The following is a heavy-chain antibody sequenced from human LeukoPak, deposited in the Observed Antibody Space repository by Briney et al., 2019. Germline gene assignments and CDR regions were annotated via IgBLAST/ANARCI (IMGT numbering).Heavy chain of an antibody. CDR3: ARSSSGWYEVWFDP. J-gene: IGHJ5*02. V-gene: IGHV4-30-2*01. CDR1: GGSISSGGYY. D-gene: IGHD6-19*01. Sequence: PSQTLSLTCTVSGGSISSGGYYWSWIRQPPGKGLEWIGYIYHSGSTYYNPSLKSRVTISVDRSKNQFSLKLSSVTAADTAVYYCARSSSGWYEVWFDPWGQGTLVTVSS. CDR2: IYHSGST.